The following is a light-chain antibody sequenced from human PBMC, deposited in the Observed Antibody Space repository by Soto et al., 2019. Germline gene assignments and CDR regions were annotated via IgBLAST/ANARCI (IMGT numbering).Light chain of an antibody. CDR1: QSVSSSY. J-gene: IGKJ1*01. V-gene: IGKV3-20*01. CDR2: GAS. CDR3: QQYGSSPRT. Sequence: EIGLTQSPGTLSLSPGERATLSCRASQSVSSSYLAWYQQKPGQAPRLLIYGASSRATGITDRFSGSGSGTDFTLTISRLEPDDFAVYYCQQYGSSPRTFGQGTKVEIK.